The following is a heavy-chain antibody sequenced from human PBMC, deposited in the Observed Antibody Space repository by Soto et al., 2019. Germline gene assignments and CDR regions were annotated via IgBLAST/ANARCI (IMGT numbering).Heavy chain of an antibody. Sequence: PGGSLRLSCAASRFTFSSYAMHWIRQAPGKGLEWVAVISYEGSNKYYADSVKGRFTISRDNSKNTLYLQMNSLRAEDTAVYYCARDLGGRKRAYYYYGMDGWGQGTTVTVSS. CDR1: RFTFSSYA. J-gene: IGHJ6*02. V-gene: IGHV3-30-3*01. CDR2: ISYEGSNK. CDR3: ARDLGGRKRAYYYYGMDG. D-gene: IGHD2-15*01.